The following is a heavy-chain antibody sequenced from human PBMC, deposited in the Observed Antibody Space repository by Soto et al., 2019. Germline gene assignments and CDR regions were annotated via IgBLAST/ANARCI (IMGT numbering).Heavy chain of an antibody. J-gene: IGHJ4*02. CDR2: IIPIFGTA. V-gene: IGHV1-69*06. CDR1: GGTFSSYA. CDR3: ARKRYCSSTSCSAANDYYFDY. D-gene: IGHD2-2*01. Sequence: RASVKVSCKASGGTFSSYAISWVRQAPGQGLEWMGGIIPIFGTANYAQKFQGRVTITADKSTSTAYMELSSLRSEDTAVYYCARKRYCSSTSCSAANDYYFDYWGQGTLVTVSS.